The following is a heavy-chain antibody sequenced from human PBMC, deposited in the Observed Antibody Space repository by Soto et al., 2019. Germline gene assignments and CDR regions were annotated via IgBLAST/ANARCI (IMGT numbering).Heavy chain of an antibody. Sequence: EVQLVETGGGLIQPGGSLRLSCAASGFTVSSNYMSWVRQAPGKGLEWVSVIYSGGSTYYADSVKGRFTISRDNSKNTLYLQMNSLRAEDTAVYYCARDLRAVAGSLYYYYGMDVWGQGTTVTVS. CDR3: ARDLRAVAGSLYYYYGMDV. V-gene: IGHV3-53*02. J-gene: IGHJ6*02. CDR2: IYSGGST. D-gene: IGHD6-19*01. CDR1: GFTVSSNY.